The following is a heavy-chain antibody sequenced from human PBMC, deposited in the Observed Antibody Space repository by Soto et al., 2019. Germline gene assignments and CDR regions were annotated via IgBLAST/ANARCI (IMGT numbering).Heavy chain of an antibody. Sequence: PGGYLRLSCADSGFTFSSYAMRWVRQAPGQGLEWVSAISGSGGSTYYADSVKGRFTISRDNSKNTLYLQMNSLRAEDTAVYYCAKYCYDSRGQYYFDYWGQGTLVTVSS. CDR3: AKYCYDSRGQYYFDY. D-gene: IGHD3-22*01. J-gene: IGHJ4*02. V-gene: IGHV3-23*01. CDR2: ISGSGGST. CDR1: GFTFSSYA.